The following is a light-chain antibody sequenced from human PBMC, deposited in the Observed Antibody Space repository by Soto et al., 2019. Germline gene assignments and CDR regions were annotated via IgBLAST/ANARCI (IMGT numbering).Light chain of an antibody. Sequence: DIQMTQSPSILSASVGDRVPIPCRASQGISSWLVWYQQKPGKAPKLLIYGASSLQSGVPSRFSGSGSGTDFALTSSSLHPEDFATYDCQQANSFPLTFGGGTKVDIK. J-gene: IGKJ4*01. CDR3: QQANSFPLT. CDR2: GAS. CDR1: QGISSW. V-gene: IGKV1-12*01.